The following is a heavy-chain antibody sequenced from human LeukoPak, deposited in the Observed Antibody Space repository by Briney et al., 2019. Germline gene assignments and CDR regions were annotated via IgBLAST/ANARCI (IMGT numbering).Heavy chain of an antibody. V-gene: IGHV5-51*03. J-gene: IGHJ4*02. CDR3: ARRFFKVDYYDSSRYYSLFDY. CDR2: IYPGDSDT. CDR1: GYSFTSYW. D-gene: IGHD3-22*01. Sequence: PGESLKISCKGSGYSFTSYWIGWVRQMPGKGLEWMGIIYPGDSDTRYSPSFQGQVTISADKSISTAYLQWSSLKASDTAMYYCARRFFKVDYYDSSRYYSLFDYWGQGTLVTVSS.